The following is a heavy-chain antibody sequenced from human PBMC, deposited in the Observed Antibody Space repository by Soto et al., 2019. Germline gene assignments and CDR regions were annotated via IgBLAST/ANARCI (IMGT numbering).Heavy chain of an antibody. CDR3: ANERDRGSIVVVVAAHDAFDI. CDR2: ISGSGGST. V-gene: IGHV3-23*01. CDR1: GFTFSSYA. J-gene: IGHJ3*02. Sequence: GGSLRLSCAASGFTFSSYAMSWVRQAPGKGLEWVSAISGSGGSTYYADSVKGRFTISRENSKNTLYLQMNSLRAEDTAVYYCANERDRGSIVVVVAAHDAFDIWGQGTMVTVSS. D-gene: IGHD2-15*01.